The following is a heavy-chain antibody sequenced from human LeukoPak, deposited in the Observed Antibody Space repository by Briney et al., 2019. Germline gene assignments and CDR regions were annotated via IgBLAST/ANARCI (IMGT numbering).Heavy chain of an antibody. CDR3: ARDRFAEIVFDY. CDR1: GFTFSSYW. D-gene: IGHD2/OR15-2a*01. CDR2: IKQDGSEK. J-gene: IGHJ4*02. V-gene: IGHV3-7*01. Sequence: PGGSLRLSCTASGFTFSSYWMNWVRQAPGKGLEWVANIKQDGSEKYYVDSVKGRFTISRDNAKNSLYLQMNSLRAEDTAVYYCARDRFAEIVFDYWGQGTLVTVSS.